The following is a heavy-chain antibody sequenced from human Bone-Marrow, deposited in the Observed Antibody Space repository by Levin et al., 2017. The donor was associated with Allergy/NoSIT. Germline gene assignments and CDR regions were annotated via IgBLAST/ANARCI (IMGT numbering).Heavy chain of an antibody. CDR2: IYYSGST. D-gene: IGHD3-10*01. V-gene: IGHV4-59*01. J-gene: IGHJ6*02. CDR3: ARVGRGYYYYGMDV. Sequence: SETLSLTCTVSGGSISSYYWSWIRQPPGKGLEWIGYIYYSGSTNYNPSLKSRVTISVDTSKNQFSLKLSSVTAADTAVYYCARVGRGYYYYGMDVWGQGTTVTVSS. CDR1: GGSISSYY.